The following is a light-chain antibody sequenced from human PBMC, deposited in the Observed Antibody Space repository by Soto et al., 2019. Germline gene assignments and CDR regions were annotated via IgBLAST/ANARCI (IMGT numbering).Light chain of an antibody. CDR2: GAS. CDR3: QQYGSSSST. Sequence: VLTQYQGTPSLSPGERATLSCRASQSVSSSYLAWYQQKPGQAPRLLIYGASNRATGIPDRISGSGSGTDFTLTISRLEPEASAVYYCQQYGSSSSTFRQGAKV. V-gene: IGKV3-20*01. J-gene: IGKJ1*01. CDR1: QSVSSSY.